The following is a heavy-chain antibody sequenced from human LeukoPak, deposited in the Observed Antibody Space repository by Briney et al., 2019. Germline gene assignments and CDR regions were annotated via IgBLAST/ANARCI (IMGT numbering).Heavy chain of an antibody. CDR3: ARGKKVYYYYYYMDV. V-gene: IGHV1-2*02. Sequence: ASVKVSCKASGYTFTGFYIHWVRQAPGQGLEWMGWINPNSGGTDYAQKFQGRVNMTRDTFISTAYMELSRLRSDDTAVYYCARGKKVYYYYYYMDVWGKGTTVTVSS. CDR2: INPNSGGT. J-gene: IGHJ6*03. CDR1: GYTFTGFY.